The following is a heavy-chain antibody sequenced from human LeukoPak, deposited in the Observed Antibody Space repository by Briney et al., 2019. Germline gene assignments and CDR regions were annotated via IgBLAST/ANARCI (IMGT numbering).Heavy chain of an antibody. J-gene: IGHJ4*02. CDR2: IYYSGST. CDR1: GGSVSSGSYY. Sequence: PSETLSLTCTVSGGSVSSGSYYWSWIRQPPGKGLEWIGYIYYSGSTNYNPSLKSRVTISVDTSKNQFSLKLSSVTAADTAVYYCARTSEEGEGYCSGGSCYFFDYWGQGTLVTVSS. D-gene: IGHD2-15*01. V-gene: IGHV4-61*01. CDR3: ARTSEEGEGYCSGGSCYFFDY.